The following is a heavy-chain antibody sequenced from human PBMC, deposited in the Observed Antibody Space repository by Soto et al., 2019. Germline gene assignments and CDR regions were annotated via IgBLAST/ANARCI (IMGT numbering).Heavy chain of an antibody. V-gene: IGHV3-74*01. CDR3: AKGVDCTNGVCYTKFDY. Sequence: GGSLRLSCAASGFTFSSYWMHWVRQAPGKGLVWVSRVSGYGSSTNYADSVKGRFTISRDNSKNTLYLQMNSLRAEDTAVYYCAKGVDCTNGVCYTKFDYWGQGTLVTVSS. CDR1: GFTFSSYW. CDR2: VSGYGSST. D-gene: IGHD2-8*01. J-gene: IGHJ4*02.